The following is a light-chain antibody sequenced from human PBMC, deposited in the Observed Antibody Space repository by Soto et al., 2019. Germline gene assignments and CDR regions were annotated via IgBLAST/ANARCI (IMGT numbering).Light chain of an antibody. CDR2: LGS. V-gene: IGKV2-28*01. J-gene: IGKJ1*01. CDR1: QSLLHSNGNTF. Sequence: EIVMTQSPLSLTVTPGEPASISCKSTQSLLHSNGNTFLDWYMQKPGQSPQLLIYLGSRRAPGAPDRVSGSGSGTDFTLRISTVEPDDAGIYYCMQALQTPRTFGQGTKLEI. CDR3: MQALQTPRT.